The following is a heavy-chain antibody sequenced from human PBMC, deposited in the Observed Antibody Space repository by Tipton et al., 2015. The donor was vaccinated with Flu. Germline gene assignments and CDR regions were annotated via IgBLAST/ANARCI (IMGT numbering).Heavy chain of an antibody. J-gene: IGHJ2*01. D-gene: IGHD6-19*01. CDR2: IYYSGST. Sequence: TLSLTCTVSVCSISSYYWSWIRQPPGKGLEWIGYIYYSGSTNYNPSLKSRVTISVDTSKNQFSLKLSSVTAADTAVYYCARGIAVAREAWWYFDLWGRGTLVTVSS. CDR1: VCSISSYY. CDR3: ARGIAVAREAWWYFDL. V-gene: IGHV4-59*01.